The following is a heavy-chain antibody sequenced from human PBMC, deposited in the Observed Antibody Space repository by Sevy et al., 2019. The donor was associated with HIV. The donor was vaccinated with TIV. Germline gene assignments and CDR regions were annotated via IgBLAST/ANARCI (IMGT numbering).Heavy chain of an antibody. CDR1: GGTFSSYA. D-gene: IGHD6-6*01. Sequence: ASVKVSCKASGGTFSSYAISWVRQAPGQGLEWMGGIIPIFGTAKYAQKFQGRVTITADESTTTAYMELSGLRSEDTAVYYCAGNGEQLVLDYYYSMDVWGQGTTVTVSS. J-gene: IGHJ6*02. V-gene: IGHV1-69*13. CDR2: IIPIFGTA. CDR3: AGNGEQLVLDYYYSMDV.